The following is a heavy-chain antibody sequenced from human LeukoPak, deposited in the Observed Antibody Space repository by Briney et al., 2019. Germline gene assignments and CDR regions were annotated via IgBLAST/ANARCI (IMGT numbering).Heavy chain of an antibody. Sequence: GASVTVSRKASGYTFTSYDINWVRQATGQGLGWMEWRRTNSGNPGYTQKFKGRVNMTRNTSISTLYMELSSLRSEYTALYYCARWEPDFRTWGQGTLVTVSS. CDR2: RRTNSGNP. D-gene: IGHD1-14*01. CDR1: GYTFTSYD. V-gene: IGHV1-8*01. J-gene: IGHJ4*02. CDR3: ARWEPDFRT.